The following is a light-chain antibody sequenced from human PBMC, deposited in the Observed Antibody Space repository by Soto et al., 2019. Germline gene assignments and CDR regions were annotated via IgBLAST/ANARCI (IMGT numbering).Light chain of an antibody. Sequence: DTQMTQSPSTLSASVGDRVTITCRASQTISSWLAWYQQKPGKAPKLLIYDASSLESGVPSRFSGSGSGPEFTLTISSLQPDDFATYYCQQYNSYPWTSCQGTKVEIK. CDR1: QTISSW. V-gene: IGKV1-5*01. J-gene: IGKJ1*01. CDR3: QQYNSYPWT. CDR2: DAS.